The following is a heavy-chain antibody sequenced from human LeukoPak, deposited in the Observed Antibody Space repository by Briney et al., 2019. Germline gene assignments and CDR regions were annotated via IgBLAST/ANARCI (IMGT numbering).Heavy chain of an antibody. V-gene: IGHV1-18*01. Sequence: ASVKVSCKASGYSFTNYAISWVRLAPGQRLEWMGWISGYNGNTKYAQKFQGRITLTTDTSTSTAYMDLRSLRSDDTAVYFCARPNYGDYPGTAFDSWGQGTLVTVSS. CDR3: ARPNYGDYPGTAFDS. CDR1: GYSFTNYA. J-gene: IGHJ4*02. CDR2: ISGYNGNT. D-gene: IGHD4-17*01.